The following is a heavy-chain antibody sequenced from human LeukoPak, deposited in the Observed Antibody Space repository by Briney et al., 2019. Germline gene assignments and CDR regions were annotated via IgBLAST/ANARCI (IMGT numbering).Heavy chain of an antibody. CDR2: ISGSGEST. J-gene: IGHJ4*02. V-gene: IGHV3-23*01. CDR1: GFSVSTYF. Sequence: GGSLRLSCAASGFSVSTYFMTWVRQAPGKGLEWVSDISGSGESTYYADSVKGRFTVSKDNSKNTLHLQMNSLRAEDTAIYYCARGGFFLDYWGQGTLVTVCS. CDR3: ARGGFFLDY. D-gene: IGHD3-10*01.